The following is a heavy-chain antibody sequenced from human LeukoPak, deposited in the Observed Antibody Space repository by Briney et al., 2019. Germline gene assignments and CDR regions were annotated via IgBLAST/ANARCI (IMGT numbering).Heavy chain of an antibody. CDR2: ISYDGSSE. D-gene: IGHD4-17*01. CDR1: GFTFGNYG. V-gene: IGHV3-30*18. Sequence: GGSLRLSCAVSGFTFGNYGMHWVRQAPGKGLEWVALISYDGSSEYYAGSVKGRFTISRDNSKITVYLQMNSLKAEDTAVYYCAKELHNYGDYGAEGLDVGGQGTTVTVS. J-gene: IGHJ6*02. CDR3: AKELHNYGDYGAEGLDV.